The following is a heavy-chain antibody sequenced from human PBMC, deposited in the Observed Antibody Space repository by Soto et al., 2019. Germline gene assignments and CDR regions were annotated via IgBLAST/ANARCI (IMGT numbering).Heavy chain of an antibody. CDR1: GGSFSGYY. V-gene: IGHV4-34*01. D-gene: IGHD6-13*01. CDR2: INHSGST. J-gene: IGHJ5*02. Sequence: QVQLQQWGAGLLKTSETLSLTCAVYGGSFSGYYWSWIRQPPGKGLEGIGEINHSGSTNYNPSLKSRVTISVDTSKNQFSLKLSSVTAADTAVYYCARVRHQQQLPMYNWFDPWGQGTLVNVSS. CDR3: ARVRHQQQLPMYNWFDP.